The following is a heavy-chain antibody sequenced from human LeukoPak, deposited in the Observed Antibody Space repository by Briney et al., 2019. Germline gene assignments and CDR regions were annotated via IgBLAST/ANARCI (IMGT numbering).Heavy chain of an antibody. CDR2: ISNSGGST. D-gene: IGHD2-15*01. V-gene: IGHV3-23*01. Sequence: SGGSLRLSCAASGFTFSSYAMSWVRQAPGKGLKWVSGISNSGGSTYYADSVKGRFTISRDNSKNTLYLQMNSLRAEDTAVYYCAEVGGLDGSCYDWGQGTLVTVSS. CDR1: GFTFSSYA. CDR3: AEVGGLDGSCYD. J-gene: IGHJ4*02.